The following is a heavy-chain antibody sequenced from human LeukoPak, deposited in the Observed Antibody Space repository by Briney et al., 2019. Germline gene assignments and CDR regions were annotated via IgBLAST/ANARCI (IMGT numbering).Heavy chain of an antibody. D-gene: IGHD5-12*01. CDR2: ISGSGGST. V-gene: IGHV3-23*01. CDR3: AKRWGYSGYDPLDY. CDR1: GFTFSSYA. J-gene: IGHJ4*02. Sequence: GGSLRLSCAASGFTFSSYAMSWVRQAPGKGLEWVSAISGSGGSTYYADSVKGRFTIFRDNSKNTLYLQMNSLRAEDTAVYYCAKRWGYSGYDPLDYWGQGTLVTVSS.